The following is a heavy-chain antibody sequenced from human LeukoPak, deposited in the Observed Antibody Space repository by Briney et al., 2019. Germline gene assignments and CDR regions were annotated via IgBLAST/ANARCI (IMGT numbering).Heavy chain of an antibody. CDR1: GFTFSSYW. Sequence: GGSLRLSCAASGFTFSSYWMHWVRQAPGKGLVWVSRINNDGSITGYADSVKGRFTISRDNANNTLYLQMNSLRAEDTAVYYCARVLAPRTECSWFDPWGQGTLVTVSS. J-gene: IGHJ5*02. CDR2: INNDGSIT. V-gene: IGHV3-74*01. CDR3: ARVLAPRTECSWFDP. D-gene: IGHD3-3*01.